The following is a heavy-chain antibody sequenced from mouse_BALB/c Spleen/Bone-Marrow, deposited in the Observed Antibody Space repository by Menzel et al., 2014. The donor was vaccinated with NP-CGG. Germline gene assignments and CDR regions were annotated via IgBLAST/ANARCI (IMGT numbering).Heavy chain of an antibody. CDR1: GYTFTSYW. D-gene: IGHD2-12*01. V-gene: IGHV1-7*01. Sequence: QVQLKESGAELAKPGASVKMSCKASGYTFTSYWMHWVKQRPGQGLEWIGYINPSTGYTEYNQKFKDKATLTADKSSSTAYMQLSSLTFEDSAVYYCARWGDDGTFDYWGQGTTLTVSS. CDR3: ARWGDDGTFDY. J-gene: IGHJ2*01. CDR2: INPSTGYT.